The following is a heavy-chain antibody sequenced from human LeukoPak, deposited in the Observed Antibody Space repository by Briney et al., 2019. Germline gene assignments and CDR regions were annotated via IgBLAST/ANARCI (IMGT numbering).Heavy chain of an antibody. D-gene: IGHD2-21*01. V-gene: IGHV1-46*03. J-gene: IGHJ3*02. CDR2: INPSGGST. CDR1: GFTFTSYD. CDR3: ACVVRGAFDI. Sequence: ASVKLSCTASGFTFTSYDMHWVRQAPGPGLEWMGIINPSGGSTSYPKKFKGRVIMTTDTSTSTVYMELSSRRSEDTAVYYCACVVRGAFDIWGQGTLVTVSS.